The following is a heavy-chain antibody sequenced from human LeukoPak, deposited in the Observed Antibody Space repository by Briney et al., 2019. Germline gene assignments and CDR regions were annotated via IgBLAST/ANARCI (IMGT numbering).Heavy chain of an antibody. V-gene: IGHV3-48*04. CDR3: ASSIVADGTSPFDY. CDR2: ISSTSGTK. CDR1: GFTFSSYS. D-gene: IGHD6-13*01. Sequence: GGSLRLSCAASGFTFSSYSMNWARQAPGKGLEWVSYISSTSGTKYYADSVKGRITISRDNAKNSLYLQMNSLRAEDTAVYYCASSIVADGTSPFDYWGQGTLVTVSS. J-gene: IGHJ4*02.